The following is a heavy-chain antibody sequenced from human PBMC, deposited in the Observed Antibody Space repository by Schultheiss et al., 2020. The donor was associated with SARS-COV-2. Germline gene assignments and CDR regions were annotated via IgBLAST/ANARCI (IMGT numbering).Heavy chain of an antibody. CDR2: IKSKTDGGTT. CDR3: TTDLATRLGY. J-gene: IGHJ4*02. Sequence: GGSLRLSCAASGFTFRSYAMSWVRQAPGKGLEWVGRIKSKTDGGTTDYAAPVKGRFTISRDDSKNTLYLQMNSLKTEDTAVYYCTTDLATRLGYWGQGTLVTVSS. V-gene: IGHV3-15*01. D-gene: IGHD6-6*01. CDR1: GFTFRSYA.